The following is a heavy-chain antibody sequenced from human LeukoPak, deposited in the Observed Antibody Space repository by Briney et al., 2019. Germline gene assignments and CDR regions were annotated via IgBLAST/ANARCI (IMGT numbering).Heavy chain of an antibody. D-gene: IGHD4-17*01. CDR2: ISSGSSDI. Sequence: GGSLRLSRAASGFTFSTYTINWVRQAPGKGLEWVSFISSGSSDIYYADSVKGRFTISRDDAKNSLYLHMNSLTADDTAVYYCARDYYGDYSFDYWGQGTLVTVSS. CDR3: ARDYYGDYSFDY. J-gene: IGHJ4*02. V-gene: IGHV3-21*01. CDR1: GFTFSTYT.